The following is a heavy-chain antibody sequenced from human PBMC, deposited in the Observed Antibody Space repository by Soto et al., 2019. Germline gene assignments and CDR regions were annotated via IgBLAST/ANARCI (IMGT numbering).Heavy chain of an antibody. V-gene: IGHV3-74*01. CDR2: INRDGSNT. CDR1: GFSFSSYS. Sequence: PWGSLRLSCAASGFSFSSYSMHWGLQDPWKGLVWVSRINRDGSNTRYADSVKGRFTISRDNAKNILYLQMNSLRGEDTAVYYCVSGTNDWFGGDVWGKGTTVPVSS. CDR3: VSGTNDWFGGDV. J-gene: IGHJ6*04. D-gene: IGHD3-9*01.